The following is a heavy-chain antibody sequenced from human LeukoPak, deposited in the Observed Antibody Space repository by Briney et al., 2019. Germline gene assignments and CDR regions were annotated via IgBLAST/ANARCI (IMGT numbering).Heavy chain of an antibody. D-gene: IGHD6-13*01. V-gene: IGHV3-74*01. CDR1: GFTFSSYW. Sequence: PGGSLRLSCAASGFTFSSYWMHWVRQAPGKGLVWVSRINSDGSSTSYADSVKGRFTISRDNAKNTLYLQMNSLRAEDTAVYYCASAARYYYYGMDVWGQGTTVTVSS. CDR3: ASAARYYYYGMDV. J-gene: IGHJ6*02. CDR2: INSDGSST.